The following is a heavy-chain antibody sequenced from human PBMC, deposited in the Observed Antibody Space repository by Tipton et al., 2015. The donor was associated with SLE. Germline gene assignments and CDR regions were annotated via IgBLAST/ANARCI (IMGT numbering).Heavy chain of an antibody. V-gene: IGHV4-4*02. CDR2: IYHSVST. D-gene: IGHD6-6*01. CDR3: ARGSFSSSSSWFDP. CDR1: GGSISSSNW. Sequence: TLSLTCAVSGGSISSSNWWSWVRQPPGKGLEWIGEIYHSVSTNNNPSIKSRVTISVDKAKNHFSLKLNSVTAADTAVYYCARGSFSSSSSWFDPWGQGTLVTVSS. J-gene: IGHJ5*02.